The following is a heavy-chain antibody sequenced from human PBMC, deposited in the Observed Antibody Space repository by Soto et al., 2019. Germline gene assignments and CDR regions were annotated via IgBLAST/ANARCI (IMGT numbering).Heavy chain of an antibody. V-gene: IGHV4-30-2*01. Sequence: PSETLSLTCTVSGDSISSGGYFWNWIRRHPGKGLEWIGYIYHSGSTYYNPSLKSRVTISVDRSKNQFSLKLSSVTAADTAVYYCARGGSVWWFDPWGQGTLVTVSS. CDR2: IYHSGST. J-gene: IGHJ5*02. CDR3: ARGGSVWWFDP. D-gene: IGHD2-8*01. CDR1: GDSISSGGYF.